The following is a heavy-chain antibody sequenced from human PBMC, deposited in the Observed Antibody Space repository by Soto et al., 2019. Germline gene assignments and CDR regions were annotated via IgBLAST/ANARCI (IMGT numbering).Heavy chain of an antibody. J-gene: IGHJ5*02. CDR1: GYTFTSYA. D-gene: IGHD1-7*01. V-gene: IGHV1-3*01. CDR3: ARETDNWNYVPWFDP. Sequence: ASVKVSFKASGYTFTSYAMHWVRQAPGQRLEWMGWINAGNGNTKYSQKFQGRVTITRDTSASTAYMELSSLRSEDTAVYYCARETDNWNYVPWFDPWGQGTLVTVSS. CDR2: INAGNGNT.